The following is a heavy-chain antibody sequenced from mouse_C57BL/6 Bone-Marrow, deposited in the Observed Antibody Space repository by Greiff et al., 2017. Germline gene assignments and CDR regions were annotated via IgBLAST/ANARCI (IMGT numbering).Heavy chain of an antibody. Sequence: QVTLQVSGPGILQPSPTLSLSCSFSGYSLSTSGMGVSWIRHPSGKGLVWRAHIYWDDDQRYNPSLKSRLTISKDTSRNPVFLKITIVDTADTATYYCSRRRGLTGSCFAYGGRGTLVSVSA. CDR1: GYSLSTSGMG. J-gene: IGHJ3*01. D-gene: IGHD4-1*01. CDR3: SRRRGLTGSCFAY. CDR2: IYWDDDQ. V-gene: IGHV8-12*01.